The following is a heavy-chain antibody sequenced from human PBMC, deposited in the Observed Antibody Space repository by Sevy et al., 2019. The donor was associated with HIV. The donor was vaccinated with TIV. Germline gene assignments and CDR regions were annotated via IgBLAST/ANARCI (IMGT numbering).Heavy chain of an antibody. J-gene: IGHJ4*02. Sequence: ASVKVSCKTSGGTFTSYLISWVRQAPGQGLEWMGGIIPLLRLSNYAWKLQGRLTITADETTSTVYMELRSLTSEDTAVYFCARDQDGDYVYWGQGSLVTVSS. D-gene: IGHD4-17*01. CDR2: IIPLLRLS. V-gene: IGHV1-69*13. CDR1: GGTFTSYL. CDR3: ARDQDGDYVY.